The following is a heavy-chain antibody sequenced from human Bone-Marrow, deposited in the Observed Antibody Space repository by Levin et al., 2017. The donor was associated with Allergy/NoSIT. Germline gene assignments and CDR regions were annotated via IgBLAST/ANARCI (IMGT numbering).Heavy chain of an antibody. V-gene: IGHV4-38-2*01. J-gene: IGHJ5*02. CDR3: ARGVVYDFWSGYYSWFDP. CDR2: IYHSGST. D-gene: IGHD3-3*01. CDR1: GYSISSGYY. Sequence: SETLSLTCAVSGYSISSGYYWGWIRQPPGKGLEWIGSIYHSGSTYYNPSLKSRVTISVDTSKNQFSLKLSSVTAADTAVYYCARGVVYDFWSGYYSWFDPWGQGTLVTVSS.